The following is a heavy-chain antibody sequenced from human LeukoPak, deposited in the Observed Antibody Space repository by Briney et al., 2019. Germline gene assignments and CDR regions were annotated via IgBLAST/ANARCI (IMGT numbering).Heavy chain of an antibody. CDR2: INPNIGDT. V-gene: IGHV1-2*02. CDR1: GYTFTGHY. J-gene: IGHJ4*02. D-gene: IGHD2-2*02. CDR3: ARGLYCSSTSCYIGGVDY. Sequence: ASVKVSCKASGYTFTGHYLHWVRQAPGQGLEWMGWINPNIGDTNYAQKIQGRVTMTRDTSINTVYMELRSLRSDDTAVYYCARGLYCSSTSCYIGGVDYWGQGTLVTVSS.